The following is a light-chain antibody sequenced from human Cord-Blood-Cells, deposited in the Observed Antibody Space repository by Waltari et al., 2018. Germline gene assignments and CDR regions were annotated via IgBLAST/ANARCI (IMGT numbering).Light chain of an antibody. CDR1: SSDVGGYNY. CDR2: DVS. J-gene: IGLJ1*01. V-gene: IGLV2-14*01. CDR3: SSYTSSSTRV. Sequence: QSALTQPASVSGSPGQSITISCTGTSSDVGGYNYVSWYQQHPGKAPKLMIYDVSNRHSGVSNRFSGSKSGNTASLTISGLQAEDEADYYGSSYTSSSTRVFGTGTKVTVL.